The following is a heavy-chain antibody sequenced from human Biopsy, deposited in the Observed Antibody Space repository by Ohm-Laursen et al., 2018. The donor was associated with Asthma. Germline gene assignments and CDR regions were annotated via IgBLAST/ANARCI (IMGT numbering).Heavy chain of an antibody. Sequence: SLRLSCTASRFTYEMHCVRQAPGKGLEWVAVISYDGSSIYYADSVKGRFTISRDNSKNTLYLQMNSLRAEDTAVYYCAKAERYFDWYWFDPWGQGTLVTVSS. V-gene: IGHV3-30*04. J-gene: IGHJ5*02. CDR2: ISYDGSSI. CDR1: RFTYE. D-gene: IGHD3-9*01. CDR3: AKAERYFDWYWFDP.